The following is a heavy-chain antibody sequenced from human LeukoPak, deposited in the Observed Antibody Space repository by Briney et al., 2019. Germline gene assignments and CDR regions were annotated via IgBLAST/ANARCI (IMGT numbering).Heavy chain of an antibody. J-gene: IGHJ6*03. Sequence: WASLKLSCTASGYTFTSYDINWVRQATGQGLEWMGWMNPNSGNTGYAQKFQGRVTITRNTSISTAYMELSSLRSEDTAVYYWARSNYDQNYYYYYMDVWGKGTTVTVSS. CDR1: GYTFTSYD. D-gene: IGHD4-11*01. CDR3: ARSNYDQNYYYYYMDV. CDR2: MNPNSGNT. V-gene: IGHV1-8*03.